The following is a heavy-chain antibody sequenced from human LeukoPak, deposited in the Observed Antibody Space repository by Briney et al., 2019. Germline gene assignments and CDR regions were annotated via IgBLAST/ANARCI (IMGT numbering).Heavy chain of an antibody. J-gene: IGHJ3*02. CDR2: IYGSSRT. D-gene: IGHD3-22*01. V-gene: IGHV3-66*01. CDR3: AKSTGYYDSSGLEAFDI. Sequence: PGGSLRLSCAGSGFIVSSNYMSWVRQAAGKGLEWVSVIYGSSRTYYADSVRGRFTISRDNSKNTLYLQMNSLRAEDTAVYYCAKSTGYYDSSGLEAFDIWGQGTMVTVSS. CDR1: GFIVSSNY.